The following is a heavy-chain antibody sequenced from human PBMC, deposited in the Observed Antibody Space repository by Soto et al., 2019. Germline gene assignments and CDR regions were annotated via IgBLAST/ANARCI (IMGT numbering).Heavy chain of an antibody. V-gene: IGHV3-33*01. J-gene: IGHJ6*02. CDR1: GFTFSSYG. CDR2: IWYDGSNK. D-gene: IGHD3-10*01. Sequence: GGSLRLSCAASGFTFSSYGMHWVRQAPGKGLEWVAVIWYDGSNKYYADSVKGRFTNSRDNSKHTLYLQMNSPSAEDTAVYYCARDRLEFGYYYYGMDVWGQGTTVTVSS. CDR3: ARDRLEFGYYYYGMDV.